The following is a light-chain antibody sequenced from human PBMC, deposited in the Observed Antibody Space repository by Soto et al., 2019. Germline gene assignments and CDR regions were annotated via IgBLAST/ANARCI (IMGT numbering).Light chain of an antibody. V-gene: IGKV3-15*01. J-gene: IGKJ5*01. CDR2: GAS. CDR3: QQYNDWPRN. CDR1: QSFSSN. Sequence: IVMTQSPATLSVSPWERVTLSCRASQSFSSNLAWYQHKPGQAPRLLIYGASTTATDVPPRFSGSGSGTEFTLTISNLQSEDFAVYYCQQYNDWPRNFGQGTRLEIK.